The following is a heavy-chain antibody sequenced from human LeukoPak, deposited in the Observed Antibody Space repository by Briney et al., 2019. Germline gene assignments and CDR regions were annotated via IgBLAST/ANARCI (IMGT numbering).Heavy chain of an antibody. CDR3: AREGIYGDYRH. V-gene: IGHV4-61*02. J-gene: IGHJ4*02. CDR1: GGSISSGSYY. D-gene: IGHD4-17*01. CDR2: IDTSGST. Sequence: SQTLSLTCTVSGGSISSGSYYWSWIRQPAGTGLEWIGRIDTSGSTNYNPSLKSRVTMSADTSKKQFSLKLRSVTAADTAVYYCAREGIYGDYRHWGQGTLVTVSS.